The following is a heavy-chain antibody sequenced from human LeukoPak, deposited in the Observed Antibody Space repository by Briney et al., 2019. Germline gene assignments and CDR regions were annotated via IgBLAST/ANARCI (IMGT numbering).Heavy chain of an antibody. D-gene: IGHD3-10*01. J-gene: IGHJ4*02. V-gene: IGHV3-64*01. Sequence: SGGSLRLSCAASGFTFSSYAMHWVRQAPGKGLEYVSAISSNGGSTYYANSVKGRFTISRDNSKNTLYLQMGSLRAEDMAVYYCARGGWTTMVRGVIIPPSFDYWGQGTLVTVSS. CDR2: ISSNGGST. CDR3: ARGGWTTMVRGVIIPPSFDY. CDR1: GFTFSSYA.